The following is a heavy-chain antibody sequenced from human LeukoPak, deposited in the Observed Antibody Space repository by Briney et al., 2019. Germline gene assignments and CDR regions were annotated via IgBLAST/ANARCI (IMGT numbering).Heavy chain of an antibody. CDR3: ARVGSSGWYVHPTLDY. CDR1: GYTFTGYY. Sequence: ASVKVSCKASGYTFTGYYMHWVRQAPGQGLEWMGWINPNSGDTNYAQKFQGRVTGTRDTSISTAYMELSRLRSDDTAVYYCARVGSSGWYVHPTLDYWGQGTLVTVSS. CDR2: INPNSGDT. V-gene: IGHV1-2*02. J-gene: IGHJ4*02. D-gene: IGHD6-19*01.